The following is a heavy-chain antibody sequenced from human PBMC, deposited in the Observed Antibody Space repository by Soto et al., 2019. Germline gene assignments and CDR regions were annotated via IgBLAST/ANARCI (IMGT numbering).Heavy chain of an antibody. CDR1: GDSVSSNSAA. V-gene: IGHV6-1*01. CDR3: ASLAPGGGGGGGDY. D-gene: IGHD3-16*01. J-gene: IGHJ4*02. CDR2: TYYRSKWYN. Sequence: PSQTLSLTFAISGDSVSSNSAAWNWIRQSPSRGLEWLGRTYYRSKWYNDYAVSVKSRITINPDTSKNHLSLQLKSVTPEDTALYYCASLAPGGGGGGGDYWGQGTLVTVSS.